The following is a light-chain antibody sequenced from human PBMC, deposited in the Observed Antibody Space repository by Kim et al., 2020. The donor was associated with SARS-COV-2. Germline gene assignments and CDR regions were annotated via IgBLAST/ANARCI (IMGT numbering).Light chain of an antibody. Sequence: SVTFICTGSSCNIGAKYDVHWYQHLPGTAPKLLIYDNTKRPSGIPDRFSGSKSGTSASLAIIGLQAEDEADYYCQSYDNSLNSDVFGAGTNVTVL. V-gene: IGLV1-40*01. CDR3: QSYDNSLNSDV. J-gene: IGLJ1*01. CDR1: SCNIGAKYD. CDR2: DNT.